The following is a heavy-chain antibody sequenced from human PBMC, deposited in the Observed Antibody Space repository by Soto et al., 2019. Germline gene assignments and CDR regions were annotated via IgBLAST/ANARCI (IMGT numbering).Heavy chain of an antibody. CDR1: GASISRTDYY. V-gene: IGHV4-30-4*01. D-gene: IGHD2-21*01. J-gene: IGHJ4*02. CDR3: ARATAYCGRTDCYPFDY. Sequence: SETLSLTCTVSGASISRTDYYWSWVRQPPGKGLEWIGYISNSGSTSYNPSLKSRISMSLETSRNQFSLKLSSVTAADTALYFCARATAYCGRTDCYPFDYWGQGTRVTVSS. CDR2: ISNSGST.